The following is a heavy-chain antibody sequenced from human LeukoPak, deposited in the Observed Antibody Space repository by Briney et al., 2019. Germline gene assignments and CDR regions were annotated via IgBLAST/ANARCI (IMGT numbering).Heavy chain of an antibody. J-gene: IGHJ4*01. V-gene: IGHV4-4*02. CDR2: ILHAGST. D-gene: IGHD3-10*01. CDR1: GASISTHLW. CDR3: IRNNYYALGTHNFDY. Sequence: PSETLSLTCAVSGASISTHLWWGWVRQPPGKGLEWVGEILHAGSTNYNPSLKSRVTISLDKSRNHFSLDLRSVTAADTAIYYCIRNNYYALGTHNFDYWGHGILVTVSP.